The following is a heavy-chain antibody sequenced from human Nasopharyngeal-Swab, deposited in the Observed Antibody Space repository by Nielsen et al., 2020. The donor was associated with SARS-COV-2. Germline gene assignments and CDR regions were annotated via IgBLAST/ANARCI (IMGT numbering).Heavy chain of an antibody. Sequence: GESLKISCAASGFTFSSYNMNWVRQAPGKGLEWVSYINTGSSSIYYADSVKGRFTISRDNAKNSLYLQMNSLRDEDTAVYYCARAKSAAAGTSFDYWGQGTLVTVSS. CDR2: INTGSSSI. V-gene: IGHV3-48*02. J-gene: IGHJ4*02. CDR3: ARAKSAAAGTSFDY. CDR1: GFTFSSYN. D-gene: IGHD6-13*01.